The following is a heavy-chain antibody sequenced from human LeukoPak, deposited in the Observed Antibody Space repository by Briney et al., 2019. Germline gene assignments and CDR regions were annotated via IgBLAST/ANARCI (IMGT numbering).Heavy chain of an antibody. Sequence: SETLSLTCAVYVGSFSGYYWSWIRQPPGKGLEWIGEINHSGSTNYNLSLKSRVTISVDTSKNQFSLKLSSVTAADTAVYYCARGYYGSGSHCCHMDVWGKGTTITVS. CDR2: INHSGST. D-gene: IGHD3-10*01. J-gene: IGHJ6*03. CDR1: VGSFSGYY. CDR3: ARGYYGSGSHCCHMDV. V-gene: IGHV4-34*01.